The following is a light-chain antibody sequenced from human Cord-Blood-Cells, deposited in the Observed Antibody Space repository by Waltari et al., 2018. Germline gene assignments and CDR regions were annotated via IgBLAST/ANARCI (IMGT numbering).Light chain of an antibody. CDR3: QQSYSTPPT. J-gene: IGKJ1*01. CDR1: QSISSY. Sequence: IQMTQSPSSLSASVGDRVTITCRASQSISSYLHWYQQKPGKAPKLLIYAASSLQSGVPSRFSGSGSGTDFTLTISSLQPEDFATYYCQQSYSTPPTFGQGTKVEIK. CDR2: AAS. V-gene: IGKV1-39*01.